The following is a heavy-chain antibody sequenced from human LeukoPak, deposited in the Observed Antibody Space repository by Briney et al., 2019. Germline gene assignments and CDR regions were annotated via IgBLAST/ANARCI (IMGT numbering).Heavy chain of an antibody. CDR3: ARDDYYDSSAYRENPFDV. J-gene: IGHJ3*01. CDR1: GGTFSSYA. D-gene: IGHD3-22*01. Sequence: SVKVSCKASGGTFSSYAISWLRQAPGQGLEWMGGIIPILGTTNYAQKFQGRVTITADESTSTLYMELRSLRSEDTAIYYCARDDYYDSSAYRENPFDVWGQGTMVTVSS. V-gene: IGHV1-69*01. CDR2: IIPILGTT.